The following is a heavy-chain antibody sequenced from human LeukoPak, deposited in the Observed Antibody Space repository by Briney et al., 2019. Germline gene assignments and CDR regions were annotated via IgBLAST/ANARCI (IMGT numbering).Heavy chain of an antibody. Sequence: GGSLRLSCAASGFTFSSYSMNWVRQAPGKGLEWVSSISSSSSYIYYADSVKGRFTISRDNAKNSPYLQMNSLRAEDTAVYYCARDFSRGWPRNYFDYWGQGTLVTVSS. CDR1: GFTFSSYS. D-gene: IGHD6-19*01. J-gene: IGHJ4*02. CDR3: ARDFSRGWPRNYFDY. V-gene: IGHV3-21*01. CDR2: ISSSSSYI.